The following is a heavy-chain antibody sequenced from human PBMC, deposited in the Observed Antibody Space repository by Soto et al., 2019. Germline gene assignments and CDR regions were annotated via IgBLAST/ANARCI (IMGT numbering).Heavy chain of an antibody. CDR2: IYYSGST. J-gene: IGHJ2*01. D-gene: IGHD1-26*01. V-gene: IGHV4-59*01. CDR1: GDSISSSY. Sequence: QVQLQESGPGLVKPSETLSLTCTVSGDSISSSYCSWIRQPPEKGLGWIGDIYYSGSTNYDPSLKGQATTQGDTSNNQFSLKISSVTAGDTAVYYCARGVKGWDNGYFDLWGRGTLVTVSS. CDR3: ARGVKGWDNGYFDL.